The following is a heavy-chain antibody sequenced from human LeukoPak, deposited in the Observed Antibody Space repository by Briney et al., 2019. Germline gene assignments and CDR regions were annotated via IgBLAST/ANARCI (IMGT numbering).Heavy chain of an antibody. CDR1: GYSISSGYY. Sequence: PSETLSLTCTVSGYSISSGYYWGWIRQPPGKGLEWIGNIYPSGTTYYNPSLKTRVTLSVDTSKNQFSLKLSSVTTADTAVYYCARVNTLIRGIGWFDPWGQGILVTVSS. V-gene: IGHV4-38-2*02. CDR2: IYPSGTT. D-gene: IGHD3-10*01. CDR3: ARVNTLIRGIGWFDP. J-gene: IGHJ5*02.